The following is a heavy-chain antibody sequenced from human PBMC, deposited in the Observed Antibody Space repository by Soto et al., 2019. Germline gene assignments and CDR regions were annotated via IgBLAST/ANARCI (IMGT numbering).Heavy chain of an antibody. V-gene: IGHV3-30*04. CDR1: GFTINSYA. CDR3: ARDMRGYSTTFDP. D-gene: IGHD5-12*01. J-gene: IGHJ5*02. Sequence: HVQLVEAGGGVVQPGRSLRLSCAVSGFTINSYAMHWVRQDPGKGLEWVAVISFDGRNQFYADSVKGRFTISRDTSKNTLHLQMNSLRAEDTAVYYCARDMRGYSTTFDPWGQGTQVTVSS. CDR2: ISFDGRNQ.